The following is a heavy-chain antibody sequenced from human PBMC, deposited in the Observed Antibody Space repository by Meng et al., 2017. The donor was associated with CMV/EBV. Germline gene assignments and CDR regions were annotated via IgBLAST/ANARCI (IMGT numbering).Heavy chain of an antibody. Sequence: CAASGFAFTNAWMNWVRQAPGKGLEWVARIKSKRDEETTDYAAAVKGRFIISRDDSNKMLYLQMNSLRREDTALYYCVTDDTGHDWGYWGQGTLVTVSS. V-gene: IGHV3-15*07. D-gene: IGHD5-12*01. CDR1: GFAFTNAW. J-gene: IGHJ4*02. CDR2: IKSKRDEETT. CDR3: VTDDTGHDWGY.